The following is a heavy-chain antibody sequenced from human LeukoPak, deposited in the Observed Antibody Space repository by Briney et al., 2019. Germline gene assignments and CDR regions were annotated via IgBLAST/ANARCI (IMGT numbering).Heavy chain of an antibody. J-gene: IGHJ4*02. CDR2: IYHSGST. CDR1: GGSISSGGYY. V-gene: IGHV4-30-2*01. D-gene: IGHD3-10*01. CDR3: ARPYGSGSYYTPFDY. Sequence: KTSETLSLTCTVSGGSISSGGYYWSWIRQPPGKGLEWIGYIYHSGSTYYNPSLKSRVTISVDRSKNQFSLKLSSVTAADTAVYYCARPYGSGSYYTPFDYWGQGTLATVSS.